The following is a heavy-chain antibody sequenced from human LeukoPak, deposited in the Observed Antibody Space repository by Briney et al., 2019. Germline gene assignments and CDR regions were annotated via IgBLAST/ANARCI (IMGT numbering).Heavy chain of an antibody. D-gene: IGHD5-12*01. V-gene: IGHV3-23*01. CDR3: TKEILRGATTTNPDY. CDR2: IGSSGANI. CDR1: GFTFSSYA. Sequence: GGSLRLSCAASGFTFSSYAMSWVRQAPGKGLEWVSSIGSSGANIYYADSVKGRFTISRDNSKNSLYLQMNSLRAEDTAVYYCTKEILRGATTTNPDYWGQGTLVTVSS. J-gene: IGHJ4*02.